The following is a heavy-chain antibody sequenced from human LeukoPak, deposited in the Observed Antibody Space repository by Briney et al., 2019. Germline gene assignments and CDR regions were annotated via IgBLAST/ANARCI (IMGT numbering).Heavy chain of an antibody. CDR1: GFTFDDYA. V-gene: IGHV3-43D*03. J-gene: IGHJ4*02. CDR3: AKDITIYGDYVLGA. D-gene: IGHD4-17*01. Sequence: PGGSLRLSCAASGFTFDDYAMHWVRQAPGKGLEWVSLISWDGGSTYYADSVKGRFTISRDNSKNSLYLQMNSLRAEDTALYYCAKDITIYGDYVLGAWGQGTLVTVSS. CDR2: ISWDGGST.